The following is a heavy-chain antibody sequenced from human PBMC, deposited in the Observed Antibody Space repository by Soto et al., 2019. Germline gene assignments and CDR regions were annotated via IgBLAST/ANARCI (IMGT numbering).Heavy chain of an antibody. CDR1: GGSISSYY. CDR3: ARRYGGNFDY. CDR2: IYYSGST. V-gene: IGHV4-59*01. Sequence: NPSDTLSLTCTVSGGSISSYYWSWIRQPPGKGLEWIGYIYYSGSTNYNPSLKSRVSISVDTSKNQFSLKLSSVTAADTAVYYCARRYGGNFDYWGQGTLVTVSS. D-gene: IGHD1-26*01. J-gene: IGHJ4*02.